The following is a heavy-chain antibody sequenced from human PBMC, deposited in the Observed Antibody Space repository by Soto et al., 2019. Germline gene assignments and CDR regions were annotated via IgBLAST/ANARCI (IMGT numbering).Heavy chain of an antibody. D-gene: IGHD3-22*01. V-gene: IGHV3-66*01. CDR3: ARYYYDSSGFYCRWDY. Sequence: EVPLVESGGGLVQPGGSLRLSCAASGFTVSSNYMSWVRQAPGKGLEWASVIYSGGSTYYADSVKGRFTISRDNSKNTLNLHMHSLRADDTAVYYCARYYYDSSGFYCRWDYWGQGTLVTVSS. CDR2: IYSGGST. J-gene: IGHJ4*02. CDR1: GFTVSSNY.